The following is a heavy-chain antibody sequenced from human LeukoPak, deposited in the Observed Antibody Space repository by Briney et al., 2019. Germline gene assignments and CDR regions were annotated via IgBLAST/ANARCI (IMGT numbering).Heavy chain of an antibody. V-gene: IGHV1-18*01. CDR3: ARASFDH. CDR2: ISTYNGNT. CDR1: GYTFVTYG. Sequence: GASVKVSCKASGYTFVTYGINWVRPAPGQGPEWIGWISTYNGNTKYALKFQDRVTLTRDTSTTTAYMELKSLTSDDRAVYYCARASFDHWGQGTLVIVSS. J-gene: IGHJ4*02.